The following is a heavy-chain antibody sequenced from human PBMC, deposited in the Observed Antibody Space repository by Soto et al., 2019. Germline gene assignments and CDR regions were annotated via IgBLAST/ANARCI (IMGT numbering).Heavy chain of an antibody. CDR3: ARSYGDLPDY. D-gene: IGHD4-17*01. J-gene: IGHJ4*02. Sequence: QVQLQESGPGLVKPSETLSLNCSVSGGSIGTYFWGWIRQPPGKGLEWIGHIYYSGSTSYNPSLRSRVTISLDTSKNQFSLRLRSVSAADTAVYYCARSYGDLPDYRGQGTLVTVSS. V-gene: IGHV4-59*08. CDR1: GGSIGTYF. CDR2: IYYSGST.